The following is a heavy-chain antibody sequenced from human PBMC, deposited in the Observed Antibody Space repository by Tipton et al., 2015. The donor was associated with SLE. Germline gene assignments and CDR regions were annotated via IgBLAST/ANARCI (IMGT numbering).Heavy chain of an antibody. D-gene: IGHD3-22*01. CDR2: IKSKTDGGTT. Sequence: SLRLSCAASGFTFSNAWMSWVRQAPGKGLEWVGRIKSKTDGGTTDYAAPVKGRFTISRDDSKNTLYLQMNSLKTEDTAVYYCTTDWYYYDSSGYWHDAFDIWGQGTMVTVSS. CDR1: GFTFSNAW. V-gene: IGHV3-15*01. CDR3: TTDWYYYDSSGYWHDAFDI. J-gene: IGHJ3*02.